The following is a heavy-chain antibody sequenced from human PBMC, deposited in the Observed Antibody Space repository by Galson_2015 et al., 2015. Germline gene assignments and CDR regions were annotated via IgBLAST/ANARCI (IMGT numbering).Heavy chain of an antibody. CDR2: INHSGST. D-gene: IGHD4-17*01. J-gene: IGHJ5*02. Sequence: SEPLSLTCAVYGGSFSGYYWSWIRQPPGKGLEWIGEINHSGSTNYNPSLKSRVTISVDTSKNQFSLKLSSVTAADTAVYYCARVGMTTVTRGWFDPWGQGTLVTVSS. V-gene: IGHV4-34*01. CDR1: GGSFSGYY. CDR3: ARVGMTTVTRGWFDP.